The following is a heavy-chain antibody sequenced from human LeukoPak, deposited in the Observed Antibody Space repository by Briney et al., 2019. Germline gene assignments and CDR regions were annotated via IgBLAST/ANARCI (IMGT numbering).Heavy chain of an antibody. CDR3: ARSRDFIVAYHFDY. Sequence: SETLSLTCTVSGGSISSGGYYWSWIRQHPGKGLEWIGYIYYSGSTYYNPSLKSRVTISVDTSKNQFSLKLSSVTAADTAVYYCARSRDFIVAYHFDYWGQGTLVTVSS. CDR2: IYYSGST. CDR1: GGSISSGGYY. D-gene: IGHD2-21*01. V-gene: IGHV4-31*03. J-gene: IGHJ4*02.